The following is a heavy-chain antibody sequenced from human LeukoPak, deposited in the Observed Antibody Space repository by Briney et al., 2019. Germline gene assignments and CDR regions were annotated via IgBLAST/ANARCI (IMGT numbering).Heavy chain of an antibody. V-gene: IGHV1-2*06. J-gene: IGHJ4*02. D-gene: IGHD6-13*01. CDR3: AREGLVSSWSYFDY. CDR2: INPNSGGT. CDR1: GYTFTGHY. Sequence: ASVKVSCKASGYTFTGHYMHWVRQAPGQGLEWMGRINPNSGGTNYAQKFQGRVTMTRDTSISTAYMELSRLRSDDTAVYYCAREGLVSSWSYFDYWGQGTLVTVSS.